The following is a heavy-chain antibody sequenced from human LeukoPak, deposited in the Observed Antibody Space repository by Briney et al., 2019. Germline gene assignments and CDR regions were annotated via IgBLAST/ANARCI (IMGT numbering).Heavy chain of an antibody. V-gene: IGHV1-69*13. Sequence: GASVKVSCKASGYTFTSYGISWVRQAPGQGLEWMGGIIPIFGTANYAQKFQGRVTITADESTSTAYMELSSLRSEDTAVYYCARYSGKDYYMDVWGKGTTVTVSS. CDR2: IIPIFGTA. D-gene: IGHD1-26*01. J-gene: IGHJ6*03. CDR3: ARYSGKDYYMDV. CDR1: GYTFTSYG.